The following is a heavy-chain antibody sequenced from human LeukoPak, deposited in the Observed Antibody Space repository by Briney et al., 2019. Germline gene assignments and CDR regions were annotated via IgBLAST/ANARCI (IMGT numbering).Heavy chain of an antibody. CDR2: IYPDDSDT. Sequence: GESLKISCKGSGYSFTSYWIGWVRQMPGKGLEWMGIIYPDDSDTKYSPAFQGQVTISVDKSISTAYLQWSSLKASDSAMYYSARPEGRGYTSSFDYWGQGTLVTVSS. CDR3: ARPEGRGYTSSFDY. V-gene: IGHV5-51*01. CDR1: GYSFTSYW. J-gene: IGHJ4*02. D-gene: IGHD6-13*01.